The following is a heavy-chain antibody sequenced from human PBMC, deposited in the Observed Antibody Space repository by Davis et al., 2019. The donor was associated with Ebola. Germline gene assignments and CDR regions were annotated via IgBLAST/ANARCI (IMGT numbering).Heavy chain of an antibody. J-gene: IGHJ6*03. D-gene: IGHD6-19*01. Sequence: HLPETLSLTCAVYGGSFSGYYWTWIRQPPGKGLEWIGEINHTGSIGYNPSLKSRVTISVDTLKNQFSLKLSSVTAADTALYYCARGRGEHSSGWFYYYYMDVWGKGTTVTVSS. CDR1: GGSFSGYY. CDR3: ARGRGEHSSGWFYYYYMDV. CDR2: INHTGSI. V-gene: IGHV4-34*01.